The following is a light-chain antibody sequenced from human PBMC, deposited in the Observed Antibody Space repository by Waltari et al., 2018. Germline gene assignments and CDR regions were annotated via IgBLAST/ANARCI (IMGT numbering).Light chain of an antibody. CDR1: QTVANTY. CDR3: QQYGRSPQT. Sequence: EIVLTQSPRTLSLSPGEGATLSCRASQTVANTYLAWYQQKPGQAPRLLISDSSRRATGIPDRFRGSGSGTDFTLTITRLEPEDFAVYYCQQYGRSPQTFGQGTRVEIK. CDR2: DSS. V-gene: IGKV3-20*01. J-gene: IGKJ1*01.